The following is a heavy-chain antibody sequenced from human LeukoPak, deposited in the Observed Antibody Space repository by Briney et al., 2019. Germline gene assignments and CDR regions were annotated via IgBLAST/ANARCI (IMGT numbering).Heavy chain of an antibody. CDR3: ARSGSGYFDD. J-gene: IGHJ4*02. Sequence: PRGSLRLSCAASGITLSVYWMSWVRQAPGKGVEWVAHIKQEGREKQYRHTVQGGFTISRDNAKKSLYLQMNTLRAEDTAVYYCARSGSGYFDDWGQGSLVTVSS. V-gene: IGHV3-7*01. CDR1: GITLSVYW. CDR2: IKQEGREK.